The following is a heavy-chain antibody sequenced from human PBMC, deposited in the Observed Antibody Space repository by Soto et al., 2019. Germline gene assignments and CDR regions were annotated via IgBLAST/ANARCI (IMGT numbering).Heavy chain of an antibody. CDR2: ISSSGGST. CDR1: GFTFSSYA. V-gene: IGHV3-23*01. Sequence: GGSRRLSCAASGFTFSSYAMRWVRQAPGKGLEWVSGISSSGGSTYYADSVKGRFTISRDNSKNTLFLRMNRPRVEDTAVYYCMRPAPRGRHYFYFGMDVWGQVTKGTFSS. CDR3: MRPAPRGRHYFYFGMDV. D-gene: IGHD3-10*01. J-gene: IGHJ6*02.